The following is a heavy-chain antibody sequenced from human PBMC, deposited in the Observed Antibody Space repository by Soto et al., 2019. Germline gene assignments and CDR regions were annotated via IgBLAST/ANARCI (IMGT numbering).Heavy chain of an antibody. CDR1: GGSFGGESFI. J-gene: IGHJ6*02. CDR3: ARDHKWDGMDV. CDR2: IYYSGTT. D-gene: IGHD1-26*01. V-gene: IGHV4-31*03. Sequence: PSDTRSLTFSGAGGSFGGESFIGSWVRQFPGKGLEWIGYIYYSGTTYYNPSLRSRVIMSVDTSKNQFSLKLSSVTAADTAVYYCARDHKWDGMDVWGQGTTVTVS.